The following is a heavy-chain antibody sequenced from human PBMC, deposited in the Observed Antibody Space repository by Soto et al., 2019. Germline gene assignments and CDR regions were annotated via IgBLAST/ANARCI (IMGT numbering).Heavy chain of an antibody. D-gene: IGHD3-10*01. CDR1: GGSLSNYF. J-gene: IGHJ4*02. V-gene: IGHV4-59*01. CDR3: ARYYGSGTYFDY. CDR2: IYYSGNT. Sequence: SETLSLTCTVSGGSLSNYFWGWIRLPPGKGLEWIGYIYYSGNTHYNPSLESRVTISLETSKNQFSLNLGSVTAADTAIYYCARYYGSGTYFDYWGQGTPVTVSS.